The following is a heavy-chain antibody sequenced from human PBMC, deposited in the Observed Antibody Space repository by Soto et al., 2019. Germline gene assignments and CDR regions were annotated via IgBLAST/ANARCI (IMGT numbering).Heavy chain of an antibody. CDR3: ARAPSGYYFDN. V-gene: IGHV1-3*04. D-gene: IGHD3-10*01. Sequence: QVQLVQSGAEVKKPGASVKLSCKASGYTFTSYAIHWVRQAPGQRLECMGWINTDNGNTKYSQKFQGRVTITRVTSASTAYMELSSLTSEDTAVYFCARAPSGYYFDNWGQGTLVTVSS. CDR2: INTDNGNT. J-gene: IGHJ4*02. CDR1: GYTFTSYA.